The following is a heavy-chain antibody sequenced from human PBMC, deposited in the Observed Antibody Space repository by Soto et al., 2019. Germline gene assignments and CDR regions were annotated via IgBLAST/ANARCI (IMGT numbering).Heavy chain of an antibody. CDR2: IIPIFGTA. J-gene: IGHJ4*02. CDR1: GGTFSSYA. V-gene: IGHV1-69*01. Sequence: QVQLVQSGAEVKKPGSSVKVSCEASGGTFSSYAISWVRQAPGQGLEWMGGIIPIFGTANYAQKFQGRVTITADESTSTAYMGLSSLRSADTAVYYCARGPSGPGGPFDSWGQGTLVTVSS. CDR3: ARGPSGPGGPFDS. D-gene: IGHD2-15*01.